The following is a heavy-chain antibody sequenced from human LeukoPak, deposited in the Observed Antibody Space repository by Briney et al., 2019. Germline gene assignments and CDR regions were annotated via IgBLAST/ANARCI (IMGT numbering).Heavy chain of an antibody. CDR3: ARVGIVVVPAAIGNWFDP. CDR2: INHSGST. J-gene: IGHJ5*02. V-gene: IGHV4-34*01. Sequence: SETLSLTCAVYGGSFSGYYWSWIRQPPGKGLEWIGEINHSGSTNYNPSLKSRVTISVDTSKNQSSLKLSPVTAADTAVYYCARVGIVVVPAAIGNWFDPWGQGTLVTVSS. CDR1: GGSFSGYY. D-gene: IGHD2-2*01.